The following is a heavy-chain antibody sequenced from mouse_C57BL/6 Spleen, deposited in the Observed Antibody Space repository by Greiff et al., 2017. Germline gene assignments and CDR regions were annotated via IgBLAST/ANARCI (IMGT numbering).Heavy chain of an antibody. CDR1: GYAFTNYL. CDR3: ARIRPFAY. Sequence: QVQLKESGAELVRPGTSVKVSCKASGYAFTNYLIEWVKQRPGQGLEWIGVINPGSGGTNYNEKFKGKATLTADKSSSTAYMQLSSLTSEDSAVYFCARIRPFAYWGQGTLVTVSA. V-gene: IGHV1-54*01. CDR2: INPGSGGT. J-gene: IGHJ3*01.